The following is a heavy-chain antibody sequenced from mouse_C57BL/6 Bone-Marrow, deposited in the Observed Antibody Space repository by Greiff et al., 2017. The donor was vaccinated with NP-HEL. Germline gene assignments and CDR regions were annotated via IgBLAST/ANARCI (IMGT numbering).Heavy chain of an antibody. Sequence: EVMLVESGGGLVQPGGSLKLSCAASGFTFSDYYMYWVRQTPEKRLEWVAYISNGGGSTYYPDTVKGRFTISRDNAKNTLYLQMSRLKSEDTAMYYCARQLLGPPWFAYWGQGTLVTVSA. CDR1: GFTFSDYY. D-gene: IGHD3-3*01. J-gene: IGHJ3*01. CDR3: ARQLLGPPWFAY. CDR2: ISNGGGST. V-gene: IGHV5-12*01.